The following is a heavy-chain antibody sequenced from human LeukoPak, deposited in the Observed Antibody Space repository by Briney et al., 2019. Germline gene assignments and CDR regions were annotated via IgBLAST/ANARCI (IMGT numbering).Heavy chain of an antibody. J-gene: IGHJ3*02. D-gene: IGHD2-8*01. CDR3: ARVVGYCTNGVCFGHAFDI. V-gene: IGHV1-69*05. Sequence: SVKVSCKASGGTFSSYAISWVRQAPGQGLEWMGGIIPIFGTANYAQKFQGRVTITTDESTSTAYMELSSLRPEDTAVYYCARVVGYCTNGVCFGHAFDIWGQGTMVTVSS. CDR1: GGTFSSYA. CDR2: IIPIFGTA.